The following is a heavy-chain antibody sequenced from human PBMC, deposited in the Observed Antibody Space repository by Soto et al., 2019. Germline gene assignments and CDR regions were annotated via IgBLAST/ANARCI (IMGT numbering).Heavy chain of an antibody. CDR1: GDSINSDRYY. CDR2: IYFRGNT. CDR3: ARLEGLATISYYFDF. D-gene: IGHD3-9*01. J-gene: IGHJ4*02. Sequence: QLQLQESGPGLVKPSETLSLTCSVSGDSINSDRYYWGWIRQPPGKGLEWVGSIYFRGNTYYNPSLQNRVTISIDRSTSQFSLKLNSVTAADSAVYFCARLEGLATISYYFDFWGQGALVTVSS. V-gene: IGHV4-39*01.